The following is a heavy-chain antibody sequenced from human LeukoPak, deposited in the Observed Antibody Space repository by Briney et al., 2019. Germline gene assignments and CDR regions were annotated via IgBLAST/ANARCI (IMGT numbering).Heavy chain of an antibody. CDR1: GVSINISY. CDR2: IYHRGST. J-gene: IGHJ3*02. CDR3: ARSGVFSGYDAFDI. Sequence: SETLSLTCTVSGVSINISYWSWIRQPPGKGLEWIGYIYHRGSTNYNPSLKSRITVSVDTSKNQFSLKVTSVTAADTAVYYCARSGVFSGYDAFDIWGQGTMVTVS. D-gene: IGHD3-9*01. V-gene: IGHV4-4*09.